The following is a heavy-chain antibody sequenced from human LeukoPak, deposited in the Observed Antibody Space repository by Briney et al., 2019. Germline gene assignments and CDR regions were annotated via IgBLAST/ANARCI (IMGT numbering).Heavy chain of an antibody. V-gene: IGHV4-4*07. Sequence: SETLSLTCTVSGGSISSYYWSWIRQPAGKGLEWIGRIYTSGSTNYNPSLKSRVTMSVDTSKNQFSLKLSSVTAADTAVYYCAREYSSSSAAGFDYWGQGTLVTVSS. CDR1: GGSISSYY. J-gene: IGHJ4*02. D-gene: IGHD6-6*01. CDR2: IYTSGST. CDR3: AREYSSSSAAGFDY.